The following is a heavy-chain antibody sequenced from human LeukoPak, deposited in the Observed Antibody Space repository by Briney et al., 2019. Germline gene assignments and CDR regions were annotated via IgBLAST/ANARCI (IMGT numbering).Heavy chain of an antibody. D-gene: IGHD6-13*01. CDR1: GFTFSSYS. V-gene: IGHV3-21*01. CDR3: ARVSSSWHFVDY. J-gene: IGHJ4*02. Sequence: GGSLRLSCAASGFTFSSYSMNWVRQAPGKGLEWVSFISSSSSYIYYADSVKGRFTISRDNAKNSLYLQVNSLRAEDTAVYYCARVSSSWHFVDYWGQGTLVTVSS. CDR2: ISSSSSYI.